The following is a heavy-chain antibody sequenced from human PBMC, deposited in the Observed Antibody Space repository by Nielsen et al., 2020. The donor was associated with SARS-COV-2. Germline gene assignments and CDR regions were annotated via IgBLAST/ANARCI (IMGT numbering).Heavy chain of an antibody. Sequence: SVKVSCKASGGTFSSYAISWVRQAPGQGLERMGRIIPILGIANYAQKFQGRVTITADKSTSTAYMELSSLRSEDTAVYYCASIHRSRGSGSYYMANPNYYYYGMDVWGQGTTVTVSS. CDR1: GGTFSSYA. CDR2: IIPILGIA. CDR3: ASIHRSRGSGSYYMANPNYYYYGMDV. D-gene: IGHD3-10*01. V-gene: IGHV1-69*04. J-gene: IGHJ6*02.